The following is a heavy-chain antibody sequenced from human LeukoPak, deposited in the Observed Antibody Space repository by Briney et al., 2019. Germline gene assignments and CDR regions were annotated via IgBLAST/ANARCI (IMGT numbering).Heavy chain of an antibody. V-gene: IGHV3-23*01. CDR3: ARGISACHFDL. J-gene: IGHJ4*02. CDR1: GFTFSTYY. D-gene: IGHD6-19*01. Sequence: GGSLRLSCAASGFTFSTYYMSWVRQAPGKGLEWVSGISGSGGATYYADSVRGRFTISRDNSKSTLYVHMNSLRADDTAVYYCARGISACHFDLWGQGTLVTVSS. CDR2: ISGSGGAT.